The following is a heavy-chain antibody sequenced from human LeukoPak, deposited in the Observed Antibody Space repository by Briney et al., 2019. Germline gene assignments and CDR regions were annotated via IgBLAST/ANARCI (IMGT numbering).Heavy chain of an antibody. J-gene: IGHJ6*03. CDR3: ASSDYDFWSGYYTGALSYYMDV. V-gene: IGHV4-34*01. CDR2: RQLTRGT. Sequence: PPEALSHTRVDRRGSPRGAISCWICPTLRRGLPSKGLRQLTRGTNYNPSLKSRVTISVDTSKNQFSLKLSSVTAADTAVYYCASSDYDFWSGYYTGALSYYMDVWGKGTTVTVSS. CDR1: RGSPRGAI. D-gene: IGHD3-3*01.